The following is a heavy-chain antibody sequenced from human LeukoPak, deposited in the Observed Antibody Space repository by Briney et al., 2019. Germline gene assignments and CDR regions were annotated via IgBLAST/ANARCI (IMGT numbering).Heavy chain of an antibody. CDR1: GYNFTPYW. CDR3: ARLWGPAGPRPNWFDP. V-gene: IGHV5-51*01. CDR2: TFAGYSYT. Sequence: GESLKISCQSSGYNFTPYWIVWVRQMPGKGLEWMGITFAGYSYTIYSPSFQGQVTISADKSISTAYLQWSSLKASDTAMYYCARLWGPAGPRPNWFDPWGQGTLVTVSS. D-gene: IGHD2-2*01. J-gene: IGHJ5*02.